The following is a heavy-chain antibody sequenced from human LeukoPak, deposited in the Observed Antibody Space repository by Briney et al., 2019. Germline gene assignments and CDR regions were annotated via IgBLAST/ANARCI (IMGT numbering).Heavy chain of an antibody. J-gene: IGHJ6*04. CDR3: TSRRAPYYFYIDV. Sequence: GESLKISCHGSGHNFTTYWIGWVRQKPGEGLEWMGLIYPTDSETKYNPSFQGQVTFSADKSTRTAYLQWDTLKASDTATYYCTSRRAPYYFYIDVWGKGTTVTVSS. V-gene: IGHV5-51*01. D-gene: IGHD3-10*01. CDR1: GHNFTTYW. CDR2: IYPTDSET.